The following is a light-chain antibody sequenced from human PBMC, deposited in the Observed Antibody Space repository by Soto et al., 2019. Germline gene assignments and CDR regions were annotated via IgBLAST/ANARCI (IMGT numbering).Light chain of an antibody. CDR2: GAS. Sequence: IVLTTSPGTLSLSPGERSTLSCRASQSVSNNYLSWYQQKPGQAPRLLIYGASSRATGIPDRFSGSGSGTEFTLTISSLQSEDVAVYYCHHYYNCPPYTFGQGTKVDIK. J-gene: IGKJ2*01. CDR3: HHYYNCPPYT. CDR1: QSVSNN. V-gene: IGKV3D-15*01.